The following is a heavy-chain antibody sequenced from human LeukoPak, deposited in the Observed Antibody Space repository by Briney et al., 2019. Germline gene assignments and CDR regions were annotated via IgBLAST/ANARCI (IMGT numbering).Heavy chain of an antibody. CDR2: IYNSGST. Sequence: SETLSLTCTVSGGSIGSYYWSWIRQPPGKGLEWIGYIYNSGSTNYSPSLKSRVSISVGTPKNQFSLRLSSVTAADTAVYYCARPSRDGYRYTFDYWGQGILVTVSS. J-gene: IGHJ4*02. D-gene: IGHD5-24*01. V-gene: IGHV4-59*01. CDR3: ARPSRDGYRYTFDY. CDR1: GGSIGSYY.